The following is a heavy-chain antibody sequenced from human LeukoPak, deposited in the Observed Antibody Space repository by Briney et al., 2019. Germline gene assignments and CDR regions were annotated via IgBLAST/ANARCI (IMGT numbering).Heavy chain of an antibody. V-gene: IGHV4-31*03. J-gene: IGHJ6*04. CDR1: GGSISSGVYY. CDR2: IYYSGRN. CDR3: ARIGFGELLLGLGDYHYGMDV. Sequence: SQTLSLTCTVSGGSISSGVYYWSWVRQHPGKGLEWIGYIYYSGRNYYNPSLKSRVTISVETSKNQFSLKLSPVTAADTDVYYCARIGFGELLLGLGDYHYGMDVWGKGTTVTVSS. D-gene: IGHD3-10*01.